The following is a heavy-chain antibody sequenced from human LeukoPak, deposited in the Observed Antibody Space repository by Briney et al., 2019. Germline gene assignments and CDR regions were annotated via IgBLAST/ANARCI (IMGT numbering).Heavy chain of an antibody. Sequence: SQTLSLTCTVSGGSISSGGYYWSWIRQHPGKGLEWIGYIYYSGSTYYNPSLKSRVTISVDTSKNQFSLKLSSVTAADTAVYYCARGLTTVTFPDAFDIWGQGTMATVSS. J-gene: IGHJ3*02. CDR1: GGSISSGGYY. V-gene: IGHV4-31*03. D-gene: IGHD4-17*01. CDR3: ARGLTTVTFPDAFDI. CDR2: IYYSGST.